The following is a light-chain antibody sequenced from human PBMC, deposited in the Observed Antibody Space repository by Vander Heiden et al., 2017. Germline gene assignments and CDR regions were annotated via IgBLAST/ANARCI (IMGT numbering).Light chain of an antibody. CDR3: RVWDNRSDHVV. J-gene: IGLJ3*02. Sequence: SHVLTQPPSVSVAPGKTARITCGGNTMGGKSVHWYQQKPGQAPVLVVYHDSDQPSGILERCFCASTWENAAPLISRVKAGKEADYYCRVWDNRSDHVVFGGGTKLTVL. CDR1: TMGGKS. CDR2: HDS. V-gene: IGLV3-21*03.